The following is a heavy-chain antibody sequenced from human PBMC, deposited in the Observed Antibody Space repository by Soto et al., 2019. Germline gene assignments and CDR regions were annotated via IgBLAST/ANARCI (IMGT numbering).Heavy chain of an antibody. CDR2: IWHDGSDK. Sequence: QVQLVESGGGVVQPGRSLKLSCVASGFTFSSYGMNWVRQAPGKGLEWVAIIWHDGSDKYYGDSVKGRFTISRDNSKTTLYLQINTLRAEHTAVYYCAYANLSYYFDYWGQGTLVTFPS. CDR3: AYANLSYYFDY. CDR1: GFTFSSYG. J-gene: IGHJ4*02. V-gene: IGHV3-33*01. D-gene: IGHD2-2*01.